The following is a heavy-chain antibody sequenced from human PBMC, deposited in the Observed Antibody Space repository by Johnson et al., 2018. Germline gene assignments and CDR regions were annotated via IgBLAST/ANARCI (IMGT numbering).Heavy chain of an antibody. V-gene: IGHV3-23*04. Sequence: EVQLVESGGGLVQPGGSLRLSCAASGFTFRKYSMSWVRQAPGRGLEWVSTISGSDDSTYYADSVKGRFTISRDKSENTLYLQMNSLRAEDTAIYYCPKDRWEGTTGDAFDIWGQGTMVTVSS. D-gene: IGHD1/OR15-1a*01. J-gene: IGHJ3*02. CDR3: PKDRWEGTTGDAFDI. CDR2: ISGSDDST. CDR1: GFTFRKYS.